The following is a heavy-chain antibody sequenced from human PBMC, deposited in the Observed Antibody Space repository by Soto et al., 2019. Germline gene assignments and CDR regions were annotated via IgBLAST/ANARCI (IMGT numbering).Heavy chain of an antibody. CDR2: INADNGNT. J-gene: IGHJ5*02. CDR1: GYTFTSYG. V-gene: IGHV1-18*01. CDR3: ARVYCSGGSCYSFDYWFDP. D-gene: IGHD2-15*01. Sequence: ASVKVSCKASGYTFTSYGISWVRQAPGQGLEWMGWINADNGNTKYSQKFQGRVTMTRDTSASTAYMELSSLRSEDTAVYYCARVYCSGGSCYSFDYWFDPWGQGTLVTVSS.